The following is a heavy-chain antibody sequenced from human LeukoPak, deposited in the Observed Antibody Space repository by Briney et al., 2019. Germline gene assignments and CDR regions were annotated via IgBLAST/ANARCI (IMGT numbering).Heavy chain of an antibody. V-gene: IGHV3-7*01. Sequence: GGSLGLSCAASGFTFSSYWMSWVRQAPGKGLEWVANIKQDGSEKYYVDSVKGRFTISRDNAKNSLYLQMNCLRAEDTAVYYCARXFHTYSSGWYPGXYYYYGMDVWGQGTTVTVSS. J-gene: IGHJ6*02. CDR1: GFTFSSYW. CDR2: IKQDGSEK. D-gene: IGHD6-19*01. CDR3: ARXFHTYSSGWYPGXYYYYGMDV.